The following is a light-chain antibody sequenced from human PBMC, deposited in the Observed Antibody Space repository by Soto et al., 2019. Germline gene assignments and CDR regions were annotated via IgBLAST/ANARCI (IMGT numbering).Light chain of an antibody. V-gene: IGLV1-40*01. J-gene: IGLJ1*01. Sequence: QSVLTQPPSVSVAPGQRVTVSCTGSSSNIGARYEVHWYQQLPGTAPKLLIYGNSNRPSGVPDRFSGSKSGTSASLAITGLQAEDEADYYCQSYDSRLSGYVFGPGTKVTVL. CDR3: QSYDSRLSGYV. CDR2: GNS. CDR1: SSNIGARYE.